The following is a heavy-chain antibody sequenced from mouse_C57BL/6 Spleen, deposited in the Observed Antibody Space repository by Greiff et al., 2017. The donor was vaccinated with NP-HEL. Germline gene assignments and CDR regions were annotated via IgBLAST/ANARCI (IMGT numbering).Heavy chain of an antibody. CDR1: GFTFSSYA. CDR3: TRAITTVVATRYFDV. CDR2: ISSGGDYI. Sequence: DVHLVESGEGLVKPGGSLKLSCAASGFTFSSYAMSWVRQTPEKRLEWVAYISSGGDYIYYADTVKGRFTISRDNARNTLYLQMSSLKSEDTAMYYCTRAITTVVATRYFDVWGTGTTVTVSS. V-gene: IGHV5-9-1*02. D-gene: IGHD1-1*01. J-gene: IGHJ1*03.